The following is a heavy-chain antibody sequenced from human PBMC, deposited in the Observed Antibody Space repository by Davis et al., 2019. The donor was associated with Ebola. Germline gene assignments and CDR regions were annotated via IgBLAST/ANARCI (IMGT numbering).Heavy chain of an antibody. CDR3: AKQPQQLVPSYFDY. CDR2: ISYDGSNK. D-gene: IGHD6-13*01. CDR1: GFTFSSYA. Sequence: PGGSLRLSCAASGFTFSSYAMHWVRQAPGKGLEWVAVISYDGSNKYYADSVKGRFTISRDNSKNTLYLQTNSLRAEDTAVYYCAKQPQQLVPSYFDYWGQGTLVTVSS. J-gene: IGHJ4*02. V-gene: IGHV3-30-3*02.